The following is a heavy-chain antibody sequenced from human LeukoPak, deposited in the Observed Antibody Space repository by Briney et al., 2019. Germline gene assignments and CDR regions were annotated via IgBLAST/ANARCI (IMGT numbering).Heavy chain of an antibody. J-gene: IGHJ4*02. Sequence: GASVKVSFTASGYSFTTYYMHWVRQAPGQGLEWMGIINPSGGSTSYAQTFQGRVTMTKDTSTSTVYMELSNLRPEDTAVYYCAGGYYYDTSGYYYWGQGTLVTVSS. V-gene: IGHV1-46*01. D-gene: IGHD3-22*01. CDR1: GYSFTTYY. CDR2: INPSGGST. CDR3: AGGYYYDTSGYYY.